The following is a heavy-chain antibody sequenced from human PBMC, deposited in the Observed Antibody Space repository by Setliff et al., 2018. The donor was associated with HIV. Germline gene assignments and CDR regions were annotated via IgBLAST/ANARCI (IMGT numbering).Heavy chain of an antibody. Sequence: GASVKVSCKASGDNFNSHSISWVRQAPGQGLEWMGGIVPIFGTPNYAQKFKGRLTITADESTSTVYMELSSLRSDDTAVYYCARVEGYCDGVSCYSDYYGMDAWGQGTTVTVSS. D-gene: IGHD2-15*01. J-gene: IGHJ6*02. V-gene: IGHV1-69*13. CDR2: IVPIFGTP. CDR3: ARVEGYCDGVSCYSDYYGMDA. CDR1: GDNFNSHS.